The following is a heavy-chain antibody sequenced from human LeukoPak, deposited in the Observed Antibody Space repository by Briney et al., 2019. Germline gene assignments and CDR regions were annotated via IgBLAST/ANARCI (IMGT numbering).Heavy chain of an antibody. Sequence: GGSLRLSCAASGFTFSAYGMQWVRQAPGKGLEWVAFVRYNGNDKYYADSVKGRFTISRDNSKNTLYLQMNSLRAEDTAVYYCAKEYYDSSGYYYEGWFDPWGQGTLVTVSS. D-gene: IGHD3-22*01. J-gene: IGHJ5*02. V-gene: IGHV3-30*02. CDR3: AKEYYDSSGYYYEGWFDP. CDR1: GFTFSAYG. CDR2: VRYNGNDK.